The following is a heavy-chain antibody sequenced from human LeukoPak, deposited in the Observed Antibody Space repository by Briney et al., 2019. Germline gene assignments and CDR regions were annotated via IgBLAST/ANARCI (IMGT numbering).Heavy chain of an antibody. D-gene: IGHD6-19*01. CDR2: IYSGGST. J-gene: IGHJ4*02. CDR3: ASIYSSGWYYFDY. V-gene: IGHV3-53*01. Sequence: GGSLRLSCAASGFTVSSNYMSWVRQAPGKGLEWVSVIYSGGSTYYADSVKGRFTISRDNSKNTLYLQMNGLRAEDTAVYYCASIYSSGWYYFDYWGQGTLVTVSS. CDR1: GFTVSSNY.